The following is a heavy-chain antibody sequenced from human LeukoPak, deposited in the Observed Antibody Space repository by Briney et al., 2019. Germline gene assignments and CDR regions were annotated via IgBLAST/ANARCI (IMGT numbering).Heavy chain of an antibody. CDR2: ISGSGGST. V-gene: IGHV3-23*01. D-gene: IGHD3-16*02. CDR1: GFTFSSYA. J-gene: IGHJ4*02. CDR3: AKLFIYDYVWGGYRYTFDY. Sequence: PGASLRLSCAASGFTFSSYAMSWVRQAPGKGLEWVSAISGSGGSTYYADSVKGRFTISRDNSKNTLYLQMNSLRAEDTAVYYCAKLFIYDYVWGGYRYTFDYWGQGTLVTVSS.